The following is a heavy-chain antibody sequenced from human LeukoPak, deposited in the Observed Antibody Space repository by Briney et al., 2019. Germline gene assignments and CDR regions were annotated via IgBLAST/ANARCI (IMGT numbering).Heavy chain of an antibody. CDR1: GFTFGTYA. J-gene: IGHJ4*02. D-gene: IGHD1-26*01. CDR2: IRYDGSNK. CDR3: AKDLTGVGANMFDY. Sequence: TGGSLRLSCAASGFTFGTYAMNWVRQAPGKGLEWVAFIRYDGSNKYYADSVKGRFTISRDNSKNTLYLQMNSLRAEDTAVYYCAKDLTGVGANMFDYWGQGTLVTVSS. V-gene: IGHV3-30*02.